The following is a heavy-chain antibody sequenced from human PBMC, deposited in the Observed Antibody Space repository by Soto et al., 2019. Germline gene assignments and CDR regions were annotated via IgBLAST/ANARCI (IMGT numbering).Heavy chain of an antibody. CDR2: ISGSGGST. Sequence: GGSLRLSCAASGFTFSSYAMSWVRQAPGKGLEWVSAISGSGGSTYYADSVKGRFTISRDNSKNTLYLQMNSLRAEDTAVYYCAVSSTSFYYYGMDVWGQGTTVTVSS. CDR1: GFTFSSYA. CDR3: AVSSTSFYYYGMDV. D-gene: IGHD2-2*01. V-gene: IGHV3-23*01. J-gene: IGHJ6*02.